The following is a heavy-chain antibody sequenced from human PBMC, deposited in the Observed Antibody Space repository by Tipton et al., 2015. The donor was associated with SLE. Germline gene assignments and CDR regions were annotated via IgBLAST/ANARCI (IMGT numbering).Heavy chain of an antibody. CDR3: ASGGYSSVTDY. J-gene: IGHJ4*02. CDR2: IYSSGST. Sequence: TLSLTCTVSGGSISSHYWSWIRQPPGKGLEWIGYIYSSGSTKYNPSLKSRVTISADTSKNQFSLKLGSVTAADTAVYYCASGGYSSVTDYWGQGTLVTVSS. V-gene: IGHV4-59*11. CDR1: GGSISSHY. D-gene: IGHD6-19*01.